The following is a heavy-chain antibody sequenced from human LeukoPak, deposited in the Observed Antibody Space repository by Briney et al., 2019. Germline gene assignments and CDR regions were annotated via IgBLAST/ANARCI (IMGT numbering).Heavy chain of an antibody. Sequence: GGSLRLTCAASGYTFSPSWMHWVRQAPGKGLVWVSHIDSDGSGTTYADSVKGRFTISRDNARNTLYLQMNSLRDEDTAVYYCARDSPRTGPWGQGTLVTVSS. J-gene: IGHJ5*02. D-gene: IGHD1-1*01. V-gene: IGHV3-74*01. CDR2: IDSDGSGT. CDR1: GYTFSPSW. CDR3: ARDSPRTGP.